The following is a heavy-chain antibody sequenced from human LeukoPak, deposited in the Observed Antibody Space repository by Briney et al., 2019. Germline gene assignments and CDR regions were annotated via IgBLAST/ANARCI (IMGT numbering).Heavy chain of an antibody. CDR1: GYTFTNYG. D-gene: IGHD3-16*01. J-gene: IGHJ3*02. CDR2: ISFYKGNT. CDR3: ARGGDVADAFDI. V-gene: IGHV1-18*01. Sequence: ASVKVSCKASGYTFTNYGISWVRQAPGQGLEWMGWISFYKGNTNYAQKFQGRVTMTTDTSTSTAYMELRSLRSDDTAVYYCARGGDVADAFDIWGQGTMVTVSS.